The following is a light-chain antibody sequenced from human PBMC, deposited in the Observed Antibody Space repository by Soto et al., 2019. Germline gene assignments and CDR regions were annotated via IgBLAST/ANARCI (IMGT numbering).Light chain of an antibody. V-gene: IGKV3-11*01. CDR3: QQLTNWHLT. J-gene: IGKJ4*01. Sequence: EIVLTQSPATLSLSPGERATLSCRASQRVGKYLAWYQQRPGQAPSLLMFDVSYRATGSPAGFSGRGSGIDFALTISSLEPEDFAVYYCQQLTNWHLTFGGGTRVDIK. CDR2: DVS. CDR1: QRVGKY.